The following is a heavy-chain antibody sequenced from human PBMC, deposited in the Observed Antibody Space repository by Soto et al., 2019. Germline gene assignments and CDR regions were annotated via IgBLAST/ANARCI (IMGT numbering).Heavy chain of an antibody. Sequence: SETLSLTCAVSGGSISSGGYSWSWIRQPPGKGLEWIGYIYHSGSTYYNPSLKSRVTISVDRSKNQFSLKLSSVTAADTAVYYCASLYYGSGSYYNWFDPWGQGTLVTVSS. V-gene: IGHV4-30-2*01. CDR2: IYHSGST. J-gene: IGHJ5*02. CDR1: GGSISSGGYS. CDR3: ASLYYGSGSYYNWFDP. D-gene: IGHD3-10*01.